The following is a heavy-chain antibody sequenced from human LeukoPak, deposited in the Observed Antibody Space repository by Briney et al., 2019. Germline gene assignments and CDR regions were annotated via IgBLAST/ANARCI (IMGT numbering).Heavy chain of an antibody. CDR3: ARVYGYYYGMDV. D-gene: IGHD3-16*01. J-gene: IGHJ6*02. Sequence: ASVKVSCKASGYIFTTHAMHWLRQAPGQRLEWMGWINAGNGNTKYSQKFQGRVTITRDTSASTAYMELSSLRSEDTAVYYCARVYGYYYGMDVWGQGTTVTVSS. V-gene: IGHV1-3*01. CDR2: INAGNGNT. CDR1: GYIFTTHA.